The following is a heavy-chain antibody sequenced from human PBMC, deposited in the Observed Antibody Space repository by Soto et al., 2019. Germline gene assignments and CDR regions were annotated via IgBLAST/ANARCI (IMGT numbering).Heavy chain of an antibody. Sequence: GGSLRLSCAASGFTFGSYAMSWVRQAPGKGLEWISYIDSSGSITYYADSVKGRFTLSRDNAKNSLYLQMSSLRAEDTAVYHCARDQSRYSGYPFDYWGQGKMVTVSS. V-gene: IGHV3-48*01. D-gene: IGHD6-25*01. CDR3: ARDQSRYSGYPFDY. CDR2: IDSSGSIT. CDR1: GFTFGSYA. J-gene: IGHJ4*02.